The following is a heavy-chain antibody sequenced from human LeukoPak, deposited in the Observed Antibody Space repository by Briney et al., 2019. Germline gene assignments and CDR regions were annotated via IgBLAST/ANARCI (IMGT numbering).Heavy chain of an antibody. CDR1: GGSISSGSYY. CDR3: ARGGYSSGWSPIDYYYYYGMDV. J-gene: IGHJ6*02. V-gene: IGHV4-61*02. D-gene: IGHD6-19*01. CDR2: IYTSGST. Sequence: SETLSPTCTVSGGSISSGSYYWGWIRQPAGKGLEWIGRIYTSGSTNYNPSLKSRVTISVDTSKNQFSLKLSSVTAADTAVYYCARGGYSSGWSPIDYYYYYGMDVWGQGTTVTVSS.